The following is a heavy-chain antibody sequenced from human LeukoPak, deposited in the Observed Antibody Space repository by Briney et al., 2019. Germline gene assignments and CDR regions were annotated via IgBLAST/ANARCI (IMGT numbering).Heavy chain of an antibody. J-gene: IGHJ4*02. CDR1: GGSISSSSYY. D-gene: IGHD2/OR15-2a*01. V-gene: IGHV4-39*01. CDR2: IYYSGST. CDR3: ARLTIYASGEDS. Sequence: PSETLSLTCTVSGGSISSSSYYWGWIRQPPGKGLEWIGSIYYSGSTYYNPSLKSRVTISVDTSKNQFSLKLSSVTAADTAVYYCARLTIYASGEDSWGQGTLVSVSS.